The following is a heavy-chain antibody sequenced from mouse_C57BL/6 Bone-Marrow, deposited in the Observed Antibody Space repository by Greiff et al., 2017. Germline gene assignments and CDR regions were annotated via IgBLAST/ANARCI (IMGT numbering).Heavy chain of an antibody. CDR1: GYTFTSYG. CDR3: PLNYYGSWFAY. J-gene: IGHJ3*01. Sequence: QVQLQQSGAELARPGASVKLSCKASGYTFTSYGISWVKQRTGQGLEWIGEIYPSSGNTYYNEKFKGKATLTADKSSSTAYMELRSLTSEDSAVYFFPLNYYGSWFAYGGQGTLVTVSA. CDR2: IYPSSGNT. V-gene: IGHV1-81*01. D-gene: IGHD1-1*01.